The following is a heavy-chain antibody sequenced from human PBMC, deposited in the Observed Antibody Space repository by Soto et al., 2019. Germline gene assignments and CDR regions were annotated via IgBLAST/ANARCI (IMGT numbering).Heavy chain of an antibody. Sequence: QVQLVESGGGVVQPGGSLRLSCAASGFTFGTYAMHWVRQAPGKGLEWVAVIYYDGSNRYYGDAVKGRITISRDNSKSTLYLQMSSLRAEDTAVYYCARAFCTNGVCYYFFDSWGHGTLVTVSS. CDR1: GFTFGTYA. CDR3: ARAFCTNGVCYYFFDS. V-gene: IGHV3-33*01. J-gene: IGHJ4*01. D-gene: IGHD2-8*01. CDR2: IYYDGSNR.